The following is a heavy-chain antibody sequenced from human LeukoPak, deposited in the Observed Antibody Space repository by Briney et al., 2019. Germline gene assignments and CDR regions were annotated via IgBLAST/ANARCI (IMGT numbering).Heavy chain of an antibody. Sequence: GGSLRLSCAASGFTFSSYSMNWVRQAPGKGLEWVSSISSSSSCIYYADSVKGRFTISRDNAKNSLYLQMNSLRAEDTAVYYCARVWGSGYSYGLDYWGQGTLVTVSS. CDR3: ARVWGSGYSYGLDY. CDR2: ISSSSSCI. CDR1: GFTFSSYS. J-gene: IGHJ4*02. V-gene: IGHV3-21*01. D-gene: IGHD5-18*01.